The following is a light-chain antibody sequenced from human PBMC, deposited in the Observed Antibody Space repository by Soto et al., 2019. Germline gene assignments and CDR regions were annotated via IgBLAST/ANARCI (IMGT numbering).Light chain of an antibody. J-gene: IGLJ3*02. CDR3: CSYTTNNTWV. CDR1: NSDVGPYNY. CDR2: EVS. V-gene: IGLV2-14*01. Sequence: QSALTQPASVSGSPGQSITISCTGTNSDVGPYNYVSWYQQHPDKAPKLIIYEVSDRPSGVSTRFSASKSGNTASLTISGLQAEDEADYYCCSYTTNNTWVFGGGTKLTVL.